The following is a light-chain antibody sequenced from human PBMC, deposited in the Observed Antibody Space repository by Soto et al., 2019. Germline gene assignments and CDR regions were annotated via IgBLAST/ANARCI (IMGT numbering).Light chain of an antibody. CDR1: SSDVGGYNY. CDR2: EVT. V-gene: IGLV2-8*01. Sequence: QSALTQPPSASGSPGQSVTISCTGTSSDVGGYNYVSWYQQHPGKAPKLVIYEVTKRPSGVPDRFSGSKSGNTASLTVSGLQAEDEADYYCSSFTGASTIFGTGTKLIVL. CDR3: SSFTGASTI. J-gene: IGLJ1*01.